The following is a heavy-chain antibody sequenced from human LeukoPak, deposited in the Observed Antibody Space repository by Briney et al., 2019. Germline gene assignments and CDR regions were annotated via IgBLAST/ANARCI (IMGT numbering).Heavy chain of an antibody. V-gene: IGHV4-39*01. CDR3: ASFPRGWLQLAHYFDY. CDR2: IYYSGST. CDR1: GGSISSSSYY. D-gene: IGHD5-24*01. J-gene: IGHJ4*02. Sequence: SETLSLTCTVSGGSISSSSYYWGWIRQPPGKGLEWIGSIYYSGSTYYNPSLKSRVTISVDTSKNQFSLKLSSVTAADTAVYYCASFPRGWLQLAHYFDYWGQGTLVTVPS.